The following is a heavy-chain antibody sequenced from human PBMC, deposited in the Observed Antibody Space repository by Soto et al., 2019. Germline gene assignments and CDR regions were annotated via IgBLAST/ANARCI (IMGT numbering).Heavy chain of an antibody. V-gene: IGHV4-39*01. CDR1: GGSISSSSYY. D-gene: IGHD3-10*01. J-gene: IGHJ4*02. CDR2: IYYSGST. Sequence: QLQLQESGPGLVKPSETLSLTCTVSGGSISSSSYYWGWIRQPPGKGLEWIGSIYYSGSTYYNPSLKSRVTISVDTSKNQFSLNLSSVTAADTAVYYCARNYYGSGSLDYWGQGTLVTVSS. CDR3: ARNYYGSGSLDY.